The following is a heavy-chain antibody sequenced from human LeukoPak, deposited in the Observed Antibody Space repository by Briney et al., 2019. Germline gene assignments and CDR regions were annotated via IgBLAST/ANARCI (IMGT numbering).Heavy chain of an antibody. V-gene: IGHV4-59*01. D-gene: IGHD4-23*01. CDR1: GGSLSTYY. J-gene: IGHJ4*02. CDR3: ARGVTVVSPDY. Sequence: SSETLSLTCTVSGGSLSTYYWSWIRQPPGKGLEWIGFIYYSGSTNYNPSLKSRVTISVDTSKNQFSLKLSSVTAADTAVYYCARGVTVVSPDYWGQGTLVTVSS. CDR2: IYYSGST.